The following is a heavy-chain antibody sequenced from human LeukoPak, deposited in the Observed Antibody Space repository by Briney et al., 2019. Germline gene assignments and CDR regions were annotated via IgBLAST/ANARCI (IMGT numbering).Heavy chain of an antibody. D-gene: IGHD6-13*01. CDR3: ARDFPPGIAAAAYYFDY. Sequence: ASVKVSCKASGYTFTSYAMHWVRQAPGQRLEWMGWINGGNGNTKYSQKFQGRVTITRDTSASTAYMELSSLRSEDTAVHYCARDFPPGIAAAAYYFDYWGQGTLVTVSS. CDR1: GYTFTSYA. J-gene: IGHJ4*02. V-gene: IGHV1-3*01. CDR2: INGGNGNT.